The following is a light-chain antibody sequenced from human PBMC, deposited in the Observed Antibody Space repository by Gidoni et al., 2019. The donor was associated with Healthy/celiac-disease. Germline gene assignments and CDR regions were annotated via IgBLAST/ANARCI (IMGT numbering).Light chain of an antibody. CDR1: QSVSSSY. J-gene: IGKJ1*01. CDR3: QQYGSSRT. Sequence: EIVLTQIPGTLSLSPGERATLSCRASQSVSSSYLAWYQQKPGQAPRLLIYGAYSRATGIPDRFSGSGSGTEFTLTISRLEPEDFAVYYCQQYGSSRTFGQGTKVEIK. CDR2: GAY. V-gene: IGKV3-20*01.